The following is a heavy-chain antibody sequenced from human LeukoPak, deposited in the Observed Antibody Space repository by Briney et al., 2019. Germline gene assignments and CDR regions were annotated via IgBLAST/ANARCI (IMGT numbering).Heavy chain of an antibody. CDR3: ARVNLDGYNLDY. J-gene: IGHJ4*02. V-gene: IGHV1-46*01. D-gene: IGHD5-24*01. CDR2: INPSGGST. Sequence: ASVKVSCKASGYTFTSYGISWVRQAPGQGLEWMGIINPSGGSTSYAQKFQGRVTMTRDTSTSTVYMELSSLRSEDTAVYYCARVNLDGYNLDYWGQGTLVTVSS. CDR1: GYTFTSYG.